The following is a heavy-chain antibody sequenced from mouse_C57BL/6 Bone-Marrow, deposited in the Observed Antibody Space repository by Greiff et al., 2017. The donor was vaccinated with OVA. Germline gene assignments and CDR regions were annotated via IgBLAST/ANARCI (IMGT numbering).Heavy chain of an antibody. CDR1: GYTFTSYW. J-gene: IGHJ3*01. V-gene: IGHV1-69*01. Sequence: QVQLQQPGAELVMPGASVKLSCKASGYTFTSYWMHWVKQRPGQGLEWIGEIDPSDSYTNYNQKFKGKSTLTVDKSSSTAYMQLSSLTSEDAAVYDCARSLFAYWGQGTLVTVSA. CDR3: ARSLFAY. CDR2: IDPSDSYT.